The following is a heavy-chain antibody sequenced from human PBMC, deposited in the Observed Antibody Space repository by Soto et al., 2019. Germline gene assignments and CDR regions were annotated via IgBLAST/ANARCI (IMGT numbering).Heavy chain of an antibody. CDR2: ISYAGSSE. D-gene: IGHD6-19*01. CDR1: GFTFSNYA. V-gene: IGHV3-30-3*01. CDR3: ARDQSRDSSASSYYYYAMDV. J-gene: IGHJ6*02. Sequence: PGGSLRLSCAASGFTFSNYAIHWVRQAPGKGLEWVAVISYAGSSEYYADSVKGRFTISRDNSKDTLSLQMNSLRAEDTAVYYCARDQSRDSSASSYYYYAMDVWRQGTTVTVSS.